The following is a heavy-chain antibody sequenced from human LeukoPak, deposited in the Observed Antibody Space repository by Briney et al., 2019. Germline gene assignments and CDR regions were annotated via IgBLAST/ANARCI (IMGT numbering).Heavy chain of an antibody. CDR3: ARSTVTDGLNDY. V-gene: IGHV4-61*01. D-gene: IGHD4-17*01. CDR1: GGSVNSGSYY. Sequence: SETLSLTCTVSGGSVNSGSYYWNWIRQPPGKGLEWIGYIYYSGSANYNPSLKSRVTISVDTSKNQFSLKLSSVTAADTAVYYCARSTVTDGLNDYWGQGTLVTVSS. CDR2: IYYSGSA. J-gene: IGHJ4*02.